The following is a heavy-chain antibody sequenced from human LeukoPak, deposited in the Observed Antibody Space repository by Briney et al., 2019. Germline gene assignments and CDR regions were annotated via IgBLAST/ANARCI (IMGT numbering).Heavy chain of an antibody. J-gene: IGHJ4*02. D-gene: IGHD6-13*01. Sequence: SETLSLTCTVSGGSISSYYWGWIRQPPGKGLEWIGSIYYSGSTYYNPSLKSRVTISVDTSKNQFSLKLSSVTAADTAVYYCARLSSSWSSVASDYWGQGTLVTVSS. CDR1: GGSISSYY. CDR2: IYYSGST. V-gene: IGHV4-39*01. CDR3: ARLSSSWSSVASDY.